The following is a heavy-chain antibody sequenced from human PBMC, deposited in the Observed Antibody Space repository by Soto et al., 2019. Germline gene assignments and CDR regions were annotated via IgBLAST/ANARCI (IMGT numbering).Heavy chain of an antibody. V-gene: IGHV5-51*01. J-gene: IGHJ4*02. CDR2: IYPADSDT. CDR3: TRWQGHY. Sequence: EVQLVQSGAEVKKPGESLKISCQGYGYSFSTEWIGWVRQMPEKGLEWMGVIYPADSDTRYSPSFQGQVTISADKSISTAYLQWNSLKVSDTAMYYCTRWQGHYWGQGTLVTVSS. CDR1: GYSFSTEW.